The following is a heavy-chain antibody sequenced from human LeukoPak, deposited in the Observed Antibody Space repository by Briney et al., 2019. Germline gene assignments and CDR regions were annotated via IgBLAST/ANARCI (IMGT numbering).Heavy chain of an antibody. V-gene: IGHV4-39*01. Sequence: PSETLSLTCTVSGGSISSNAYYWAWIRQPPGEGLEWIGSIYSSVSTYYNPSLKSRVTISVDTSKNQFSLRLSSVTAAGTALYYCAYSGSYGHLGYWGQGIPVTVSS. CDR1: GGSISSNAYY. J-gene: IGHJ4*02. D-gene: IGHD1-26*01. CDR2: IYSSVST. CDR3: AYSGSYGHLGY.